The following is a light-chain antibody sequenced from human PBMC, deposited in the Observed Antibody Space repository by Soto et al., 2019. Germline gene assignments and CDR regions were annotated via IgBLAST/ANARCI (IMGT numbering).Light chain of an antibody. V-gene: IGLV2-23*02. J-gene: IGLJ2*01. CDR1: SSDVGSYNS. CDR3: SSYAGPGVSVV. CDR2: EVN. Sequence: QSALTQPASVSGSPGQSITISCTGTSSDVGSYNSVSWYQQHPDKVPKLMIYEVNKRPSGVSDRFSGSKSGNTASLTISGLQAEDEADYSCSSYAGPGVSVVFGGGTKLTVL.